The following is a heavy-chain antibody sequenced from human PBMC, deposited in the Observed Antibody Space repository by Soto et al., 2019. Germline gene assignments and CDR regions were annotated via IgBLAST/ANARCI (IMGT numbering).Heavy chain of an antibody. D-gene: IGHD2-2*01. V-gene: IGHV4-59*01. CDR2: IYYSGST. CDR3: ARVSCSSTSCYASSWWFDP. CDR1: GGSISSYY. Sequence: SETLSLTCTVSGGSISSYYWSWIRQPPGKGLEWIGYIYYSGSTNYNPSLKSRVTISVDTSKNQFSLKLSSVTAADTAVYYCARVSCSSTSCYASSWWFDPWGQGTLVTVSS. J-gene: IGHJ5*02.